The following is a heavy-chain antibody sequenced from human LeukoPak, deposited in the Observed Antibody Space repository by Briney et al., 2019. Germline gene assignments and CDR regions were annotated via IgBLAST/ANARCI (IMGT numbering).Heavy chain of an antibody. V-gene: IGHV3-33*01. D-gene: IGHD6-13*01. CDR2: IWYDGSNK. Sequence: GGSLRLSCAASGFTFSSYGMHWVRQAPGKGLEWVAVIWYDGSNKYYADSVKGRFTISRDNSKNTLYLQMNSLRAEDTAVYYCARGRIAAAGTFYYGMDVWGQGTTVTVSS. J-gene: IGHJ6*02. CDR3: ARGRIAAAGTFYYGMDV. CDR1: GFTFSSYG.